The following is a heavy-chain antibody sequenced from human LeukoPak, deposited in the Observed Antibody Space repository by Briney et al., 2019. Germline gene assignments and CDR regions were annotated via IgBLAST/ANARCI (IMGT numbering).Heavy chain of an antibody. Sequence: PGGSLRLSCAASGFTFDDYAMHWVRQAPGKGLEWVSGISWNSGSIGYADSVKGRFTISRDNAKNSLYLQMNSLRAEDTAVYYCARDKVVGPSNFDYWGQGTLVTVSS. CDR1: GFTFDDYA. CDR2: ISWNSGSI. D-gene: IGHD1-26*01. V-gene: IGHV3-9*01. J-gene: IGHJ4*02. CDR3: ARDKVVGPSNFDY.